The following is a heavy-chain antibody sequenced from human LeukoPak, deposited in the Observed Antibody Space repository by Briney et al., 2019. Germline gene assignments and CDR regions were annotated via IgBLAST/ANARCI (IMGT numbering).Heavy chain of an antibody. V-gene: IGHV3-30-3*01. CDR1: GFTLSSYA. CDR3: ARNYDFWSGSLGRGDHYYGMDV. D-gene: IGHD3-3*01. J-gene: IGHJ6*02. CDR2: ISYDGSNK. Sequence: QPGRSLRLSCAASGFTLSSYAMHWVRQAPGKGLAWVVVISYDGSNKYYADSVKGRFTISRDNSKNTLYLQMNSLRAEDTAVYYCARNYDFWSGSLGRGDHYYGMDVWGQGATVTVSS.